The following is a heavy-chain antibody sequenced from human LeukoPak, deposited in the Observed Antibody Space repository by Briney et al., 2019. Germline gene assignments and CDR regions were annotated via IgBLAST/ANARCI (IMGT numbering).Heavy chain of an antibody. CDR3: TRVRIRSVVPAALFDY. Sequence: GGSLRLSCTASGFTFGDYAMSWVRQAPGKGLEWVGFIRSKAYGGTTEYAASVKGRFTISRDDSKSIAYLQMNSLKTEDTAVYYCTRVRIRSVVPAALFDYWGQGTLVTVSS. V-gene: IGHV3-49*04. CDR1: GFTFGDYA. D-gene: IGHD2-2*01. J-gene: IGHJ4*02. CDR2: IRSKAYGGTT.